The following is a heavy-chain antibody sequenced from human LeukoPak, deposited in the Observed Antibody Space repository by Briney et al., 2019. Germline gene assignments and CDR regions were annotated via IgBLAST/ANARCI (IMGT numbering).Heavy chain of an antibody. CDR1: GFTFSNFW. V-gene: IGHV3-74*01. D-gene: IGHD3-10*01. CDR2: IDIDGSRT. Sequence: GGSLRLSCAASGFTFSNFWMHWVRQAPGKGLVWVSRIDIDGSRTNYADSVKGRFTISRDNAKNTLYLQMNSLRAEDTAVYYCARGRSEGSGSYGYWGQGTLVTVSS. CDR3: ARGRSEGSGSYGY. J-gene: IGHJ4*02.